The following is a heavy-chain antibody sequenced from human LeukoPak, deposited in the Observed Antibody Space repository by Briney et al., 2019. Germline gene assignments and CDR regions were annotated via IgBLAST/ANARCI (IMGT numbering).Heavy chain of an antibody. CDR3: AKRGVVIRVILVGFHKEAYYFDS. CDR2: ISDSGGRT. Sequence: GGSLTLSCAVSGITLSNYGMSWVRQAPGEGQEWVGGISDSGGRTNYADSVKGRFTISRDKPKNTLYLQMNRLRAGDTGVYFCAKRGVVIRVILVGFHKEAYYFDSWGEGALVTVPS. CDR1: GITLSNYG. V-gene: IGHV3-23*01. J-gene: IGHJ4*02. D-gene: IGHD2-15*01.